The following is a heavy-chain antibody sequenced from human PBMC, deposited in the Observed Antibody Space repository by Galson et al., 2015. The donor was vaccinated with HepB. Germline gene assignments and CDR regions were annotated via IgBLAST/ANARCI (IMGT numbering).Heavy chain of an antibody. J-gene: IGHJ3*02. V-gene: IGHV3-33*01. D-gene: IGHD1-26*01. CDR2: IWYDGSNK. CDR3: ARGGATASAFDI. CDR1: GFTFSSYG. Sequence: SLRLSCAASGFTFSSYGMHWVRQAPGKGLEWVAVIWYDGSNKYYADSVKGRFTISRDNSKNTLYLQMNSLRAEDTAVYYCARGGATASAFDIWGQGTMVTVSS.